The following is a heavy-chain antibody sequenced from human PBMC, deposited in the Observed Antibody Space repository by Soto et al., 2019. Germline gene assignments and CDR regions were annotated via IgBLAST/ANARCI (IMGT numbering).Heavy chain of an antibody. Sequence: QVQLVQSGAEVKKPGASVKVSCKASGYTFTSYAMHWVRQAPGQRLEWMGWINAGNGNTKSSQKFQGRVTITRDTPASTAYMELSSLRSEDTAVYYCARDQRRDYDFWSGYSQGFDYWGQGTLVTVSS. CDR2: INAGNGNT. CDR3: ARDQRRDYDFWSGYSQGFDY. V-gene: IGHV1-3*01. D-gene: IGHD3-3*01. J-gene: IGHJ4*02. CDR1: GYTFTSYA.